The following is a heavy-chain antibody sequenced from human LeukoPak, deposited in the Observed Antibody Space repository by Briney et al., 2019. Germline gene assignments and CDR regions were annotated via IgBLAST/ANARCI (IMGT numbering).Heavy chain of an antibody. CDR3: ARGAYYDILTGYYFSEGYFDY. D-gene: IGHD3-9*01. Sequence: SVEVSCKASGGTFSSYAISWVRQAPGQGLEWMGGIIPIFGTANYTQKFQGRVTITADKSTSTAYMELSSLRSEDTAVYYCARGAYYDILTGYYFSEGYFDYWGQGTLVTVSS. CDR2: IIPIFGTA. CDR1: GGTFSSYA. J-gene: IGHJ4*02. V-gene: IGHV1-69*06.